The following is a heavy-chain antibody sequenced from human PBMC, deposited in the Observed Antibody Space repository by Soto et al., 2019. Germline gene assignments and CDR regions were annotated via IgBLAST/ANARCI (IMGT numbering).Heavy chain of an antibody. CDR1: GFTFSSYW. Sequence: GSLRLSCAASGFTFSSYWMHWARQAPGKGLVWLSSIDGVGTVIPHADSVKGRFTVSRDNAKNTLYLQMNSLRAEDTAVYYCVREVCSGGLCKVFDYWGQGTPVTVSS. CDR3: VREVCSGGLCKVFDY. D-gene: IGHD2-15*01. V-gene: IGHV3-74*01. J-gene: IGHJ4*02. CDR2: IDGVGTVI.